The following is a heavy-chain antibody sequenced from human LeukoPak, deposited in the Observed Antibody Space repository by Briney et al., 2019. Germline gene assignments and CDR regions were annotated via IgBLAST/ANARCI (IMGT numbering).Heavy chain of an antibody. J-gene: IGHJ3*01. Sequence: SQTLSLTCAVSGDSVSSNSAAWNWIRQSPSRGLEWLGRTYYRSKWYNDYAVSVKSRITINPDTSKNQFSLQLNSVAPEDTAVYYCVRDDGIGLDAFDVWSPGTMVTVSS. V-gene: IGHV6-1*01. CDR1: GDSVSSNSAA. CDR2: TYYRSKWYN. CDR3: VRDDGIGLDAFDV. D-gene: IGHD1-14*01.